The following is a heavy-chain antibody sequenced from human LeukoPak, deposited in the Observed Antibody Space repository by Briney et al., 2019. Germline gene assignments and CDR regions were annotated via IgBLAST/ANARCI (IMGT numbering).Heavy chain of an antibody. CDR3: ARARRRDDAFDI. CDR1: GFTFSSYG. D-gene: IGHD5-24*01. Sequence: PGGSLRLSXAASGFTFSSYGMHWVRQAPGKGLEWVAFIRYDGSNKYYADSVKGRFTISRDNAKNSLYLQMNSLRAEDTAVYYCARARRRDDAFDIWGQGTMVTVSS. J-gene: IGHJ3*02. CDR2: IRYDGSNK. V-gene: IGHV3-30*02.